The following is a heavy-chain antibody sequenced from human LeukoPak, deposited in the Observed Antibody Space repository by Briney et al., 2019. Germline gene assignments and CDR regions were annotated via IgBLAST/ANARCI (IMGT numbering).Heavy chain of an antibody. CDR1: GYTLSTSG. D-gene: IGHD6-13*01. CDR2: ISVFNGNI. J-gene: IGHJ3*02. V-gene: IGHV1-18*01. CDR3: ARGGYSSSWYGGHDAFDI. Sequence: ASVKVSCKASGYTLSTSGISWVRQAPGQGLEWMGWISVFNGNIKYGQKFQGRVTMTTDTSTSTAYMELRSLRSDDTAVYYCARGGYSSSWYGGHDAFDIWGQGTMVTVSS.